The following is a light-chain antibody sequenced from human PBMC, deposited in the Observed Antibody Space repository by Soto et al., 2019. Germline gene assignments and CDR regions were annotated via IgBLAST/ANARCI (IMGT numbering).Light chain of an antibody. Sequence: EIVLTQSPATLSLSPGERATLSCRASQSVDSYFTWYQQKPGQAPRLLLYDVSKRATGIPVRFSGSGSGTDITLNISSLEPEDVAVYYCQQRRNWPLTFGGGTKVEIK. V-gene: IGKV3-11*01. CDR3: QQRRNWPLT. J-gene: IGKJ4*01. CDR2: DVS. CDR1: QSVDSY.